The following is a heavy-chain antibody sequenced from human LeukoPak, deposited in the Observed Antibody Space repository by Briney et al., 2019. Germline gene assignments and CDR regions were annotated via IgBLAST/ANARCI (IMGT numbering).Heavy chain of an antibody. D-gene: IGHD6-13*01. CDR2: IYYSGST. CDR1: GGSISSSSYY. Sequence: PSETLSLTCTVSGGSISSSSYYWGWIRQPPGKGLEWIGYIYYSGSTNYNPSLKSRVTISVDTSKNQFSLKLSSVTAADTAVYYCARQVLRYSSSWYRYYFDYWGQGTLVTVSS. V-gene: IGHV4-61*05. CDR3: ARQVLRYSSSWYRYYFDY. J-gene: IGHJ4*02.